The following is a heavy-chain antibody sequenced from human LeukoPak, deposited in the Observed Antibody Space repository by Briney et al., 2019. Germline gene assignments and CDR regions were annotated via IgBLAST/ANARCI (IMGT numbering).Heavy chain of an antibody. CDR2: MYSVGTT. Sequence: GGSLRLSCEASGFIVSANFMNWVRQAPGKGLEWVSVMYSVGTTYYADSVKGRFTVSRDPSRNTLYLQMDSLRVEDTAVYYCARDLSAYSYGFGGDCWGQGTRVIVSS. CDR1: GFIVSANF. D-gene: IGHD1-26*01. V-gene: IGHV3-66*01. CDR3: ARDLSAYSYGFGGDC. J-gene: IGHJ4*02.